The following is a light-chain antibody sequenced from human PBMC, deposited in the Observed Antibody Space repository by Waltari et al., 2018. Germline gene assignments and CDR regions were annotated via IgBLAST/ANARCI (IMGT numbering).Light chain of an antibody. CDR2: LGS. Sequence: IVMTQSPLSLSVNPGEPASISCSSSQSLLRHNGYYYLDWYLQKPGQSPQLLIYLGSNRASGVPDRFSGSGSGTDFTLKISRVEAEDVGVYYCMQALETRTFGQGTRLEIK. J-gene: IGKJ5*01. CDR3: MQALETRT. CDR1: QSLLRHNGYYY. V-gene: IGKV2-28*01.